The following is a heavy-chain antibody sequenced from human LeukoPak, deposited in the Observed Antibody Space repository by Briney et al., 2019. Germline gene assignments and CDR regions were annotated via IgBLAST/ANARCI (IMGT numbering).Heavy chain of an antibody. CDR1: GFTFSSYS. J-gene: IGHJ4*02. CDR2: ITRSNYI. V-gene: IGHV3-21*01. CDR3: IVLAVTGTLGFDY. D-gene: IGHD6-19*01. Sequence: GGSLRLSCAASGFTFSSYSMNWVRQAPGKGLEWVSSITRSNYIYYADSVKGRFTISRDNAKNSLYLQMNSLRAEDTAVYYCIVLAVTGTLGFDYWGQGTLVTVSS.